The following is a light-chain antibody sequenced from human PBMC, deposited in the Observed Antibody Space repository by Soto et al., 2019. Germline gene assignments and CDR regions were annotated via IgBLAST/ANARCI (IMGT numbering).Light chain of an antibody. V-gene: IGKV3-20*01. CDR3: NKYCSLTSST. CDR1: QTISSTY. CDR2: GAS. Sequence: EIVLTQSPGTLSLFPGERATLSCRASQTISSTYLAWYQQKPGQAPRLIIYGASSMATGSPDRFSGSGSGTDFTLTISSLEPADFEVYFCNKYCSLTSSTFGQGTKVEIK. J-gene: IGKJ1*01.